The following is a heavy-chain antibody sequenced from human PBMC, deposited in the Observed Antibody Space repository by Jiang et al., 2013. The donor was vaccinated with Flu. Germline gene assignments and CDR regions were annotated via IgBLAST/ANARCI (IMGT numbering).Heavy chain of an antibody. V-gene: IGHV1-46*01. D-gene: IGHD5-18*01. Sequence: SGAEVKKPGASVKVSCKASGYTLTSYYMHWVRQAPGQGLEWMGIINPSGGSTSYAQKFQGRVTITRDTSTNIVYMELSSLRFEDTAVYYCARDGLVTQTTMVKLWNWGQGTLVTVSS. CDR3: ARDGLVTQTTMVKLWN. J-gene: IGHJ4*02. CDR1: GYTLTSYY. CDR2: INPSGGST.